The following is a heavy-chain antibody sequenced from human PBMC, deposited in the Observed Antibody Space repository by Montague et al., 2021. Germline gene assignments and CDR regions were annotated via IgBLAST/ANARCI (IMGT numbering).Heavy chain of an antibody. CDR2: ICDGGSA. V-gene: IGHV4-61*01. CDR3: AAYYYGGGGRGS. D-gene: IGHD3-22*01. Sequence: SETLSLTCSVSGDSVRRGIYHWGWIRRSPGKGLEWIGYICDGGSATYKTSLGSRVTMSLDTSSNQFSLNLRSATAADTAVYYCAAYYYGGGGRGSWGQGTLVTVSS. J-gene: IGHJ5*02. CDR1: GDSVRRGIYH.